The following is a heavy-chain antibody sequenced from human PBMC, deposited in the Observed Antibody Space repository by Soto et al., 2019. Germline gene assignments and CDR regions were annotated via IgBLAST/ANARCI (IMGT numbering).Heavy chain of an antibody. D-gene: IGHD6-6*01. CDR3: ARYSSSSAGY. Sequence: KPSETLSLTCSVSGGSISSGGYYWSWIRQHPGKGLEWIGYIYYSGSTYYNPSLKSRVTISVDTSKNQFSLKLSSVTAADTAVYYCARYSSSSAGYWGQGTLVTVSS. J-gene: IGHJ4*02. V-gene: IGHV4-31*03. CDR2: IYYSGST. CDR1: GGSISSGGYY.